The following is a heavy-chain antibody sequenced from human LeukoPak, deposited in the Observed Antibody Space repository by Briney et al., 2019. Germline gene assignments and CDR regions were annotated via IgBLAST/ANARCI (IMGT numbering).Heavy chain of an antibody. J-gene: IGHJ5*02. D-gene: IGHD2-2*01. V-gene: IGHV4-39*01. Sequence: SETLSLTCTVSGGSISSSSYYWGWIRQPPRKGLEWIGSIYYSGSTYYNPSLKSRVTISVDTSKNQFSLKLSSVTAADTAVYYCARRTTQPLKRSWFDPWGQGTLVTVSS. CDR1: GGSISSSSYY. CDR3: ARRTTQPLKRSWFDP. CDR2: IYYSGST.